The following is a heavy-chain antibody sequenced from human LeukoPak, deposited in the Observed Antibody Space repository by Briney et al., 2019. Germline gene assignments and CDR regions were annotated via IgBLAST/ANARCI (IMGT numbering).Heavy chain of an antibody. CDR1: GFIFSDAW. D-gene: IGHD2-8*01. Sequence: GGSLRLSCAASGFIFSDAWMSWVRQAPGKGLEWVGRIKSQTSGGTADYAVPVKGRFTISRDDSKSTLYLLMNSLKTEDTAVYYCTTDHGWFDPWGQGTLVKVSS. V-gene: IGHV3-15*01. CDR2: IKSQTSGGTA. J-gene: IGHJ5*02. CDR3: TTDHGWFDP.